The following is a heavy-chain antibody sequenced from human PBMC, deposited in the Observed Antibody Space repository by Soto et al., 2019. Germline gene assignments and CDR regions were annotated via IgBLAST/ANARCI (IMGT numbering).Heavy chain of an antibody. CDR3: ARLYYYGSGTRNYYYGMDV. CDR1: GGTFSSYA. J-gene: IGHJ6*02. Sequence: ASVKVSCKASGGTFSSYAISWVRQAPGQGLDWMGRIIPILGIANYAQKFQGRVTITADKSTSTAYMELSSLRSEDTAVYYCARLYYYGSGTRNYYYGMDVWGQGNTVTVSS. D-gene: IGHD3-10*01. V-gene: IGHV1-69*04. CDR2: IIPILGIA.